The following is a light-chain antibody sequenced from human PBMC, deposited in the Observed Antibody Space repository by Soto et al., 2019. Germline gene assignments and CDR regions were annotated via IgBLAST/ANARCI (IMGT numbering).Light chain of an antibody. CDR2: WAS. CDR3: PHYYSIPWT. CDR1: QSVFSNSNNKNC. Sequence: DIVMTQSPDSLAVSLGERATINCKSSQSVFSNSNNKNCIAWYQQKSGQPPKLLIYWASSRESGVPDRFSGGGSGTDFTLTISILQAEDVATYYCPHYYSIPWTLGQGTRVEIK. V-gene: IGKV4-1*01. J-gene: IGKJ1*01.